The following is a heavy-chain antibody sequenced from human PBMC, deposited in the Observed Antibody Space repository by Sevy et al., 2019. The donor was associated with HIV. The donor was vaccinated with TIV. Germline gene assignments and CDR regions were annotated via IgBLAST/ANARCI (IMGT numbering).Heavy chain of an antibody. D-gene: IGHD7-27*01. J-gene: IGHJ4*02. V-gene: IGHV3-43*01. CDR1: GFTFDDYT. CDR3: ARDSFGVRALNGEGFD. Sequence: GGSLRLSCAASGFTFDDYTMHWVRQAPGKGLEWVAHLGWDGRGTFYADSVKGRFTISRDNSKNSLFLQMNSLRNEDTALDYCARDSFGVRALNGEGFDWGQGTQVTVSS. CDR2: LGWDGRGT.